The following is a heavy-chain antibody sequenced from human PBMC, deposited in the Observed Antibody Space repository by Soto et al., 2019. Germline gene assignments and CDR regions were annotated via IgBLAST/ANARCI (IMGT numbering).Heavy chain of an antibody. CDR2: ISGRDGRT. J-gene: IGHJ6*02. V-gene: IGHV3-23*01. CDR1: GFTFSSYA. Sequence: EVSLLDSGGGLVQPGGSLRLSCAASGFTFSSYAMSWVRQAPGKGLEWVSLISGRDGRTYYADSAKGRFTISRDNFKNTLYLQMNSLRAEDTAVYYCAREPRHGYNYPVDYYYGMDVWGQGTTVTVSS. CDR3: AREPRHGYNYPVDYYYGMDV. D-gene: IGHD5-12*01.